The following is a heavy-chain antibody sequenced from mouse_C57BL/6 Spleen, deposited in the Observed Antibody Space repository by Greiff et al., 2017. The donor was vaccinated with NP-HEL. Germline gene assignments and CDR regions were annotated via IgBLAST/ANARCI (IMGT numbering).Heavy chain of an antibody. J-gene: IGHJ1*03. V-gene: IGHV3-6*01. Sequence: EVKLQESGPGLVKPSQSLSLTCSVTGYSITSGYYWNWIRQFPGNKLEWMGYISYDGSNNYNPSLKNRISITRDTSKNQFFLKLNSVTTEDTATYYCAILGWYVDVWGTGTTVTVSS. CDR1: GYSITSGYY. CDR2: ISYDGSN. CDR3: AILGWYVDV. D-gene: IGHD4-1*01.